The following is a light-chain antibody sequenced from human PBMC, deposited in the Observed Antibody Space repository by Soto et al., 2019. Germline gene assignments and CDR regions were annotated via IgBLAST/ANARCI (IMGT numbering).Light chain of an antibody. V-gene: IGLV6-57*04. CDR1: SGSIASNY. CDR3: QSYDSSTVV. Sequence: NFMLTQPHSVSESPGKTVTISCTRSSGSIASNYVQWYQQRPGSAPTTVIYEDNQRPSGVPDRFSGSTDGSSNSASLTISGPQTEDEADYYCQSYDSSTVVFGGGTKVTVL. CDR2: EDN. J-gene: IGLJ2*01.